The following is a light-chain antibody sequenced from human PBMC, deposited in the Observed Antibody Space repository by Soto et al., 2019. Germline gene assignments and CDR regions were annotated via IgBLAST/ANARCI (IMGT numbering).Light chain of an antibody. CDR3: QQYNSYSSWT. CDR2: DAS. CDR1: QSLNSL. J-gene: IGKJ1*01. V-gene: IGKV1-5*01. Sequence: DIQMTQSPSTLSASVGDRVTITCRASQSLNSLLAWYQQKPGRAPKLLIYDASTLESGVPSRFSGSGSGTESTLTISSLQTDDFATYYCQQYNSYSSWTFGQGTKVDI.